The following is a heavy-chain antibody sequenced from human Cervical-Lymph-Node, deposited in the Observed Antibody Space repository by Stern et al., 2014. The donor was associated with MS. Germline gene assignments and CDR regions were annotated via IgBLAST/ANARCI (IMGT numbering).Heavy chain of an antibody. V-gene: IGHV3-30*03. J-gene: IGHJ4*02. D-gene: IGHD2-8*01. Sequence: VKLVESGGAVVQPGRSLRLSCAASGFTFSSYGMHWVRQAPGKGLEWVTVISYDGNRKSYAASVKGRFTISRDNSKNTLHLQMNSVTPDDTAIYYCARDYEDTSMLFDHWGRGTLVTVSS. CDR2: ISYDGNRK. CDR1: GFTFSSYG. CDR3: ARDYEDTSMLFDH.